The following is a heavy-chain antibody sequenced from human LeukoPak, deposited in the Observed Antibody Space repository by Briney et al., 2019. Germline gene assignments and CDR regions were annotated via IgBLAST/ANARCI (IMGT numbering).Heavy chain of an antibody. CDR2: INSDGSTT. CDR1: GFTFSSYW. J-gene: IGHJ3*02. D-gene: IGHD2-2*01. V-gene: IGHV3-74*01. Sequence: GGSLRLSCAASGFTFSSYWMHWVRQAPGKGLVWVSRINSDGSTTSYADSVKGRFTISRGNAKNSVYLQMNSLRAEDTAVYYCARDIKGQYQDAFDIWGQGTMVTVSS. CDR3: ARDIKGQYQDAFDI.